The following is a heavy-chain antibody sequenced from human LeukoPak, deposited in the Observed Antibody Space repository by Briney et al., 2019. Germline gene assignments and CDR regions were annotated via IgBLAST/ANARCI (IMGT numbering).Heavy chain of an antibody. CDR1: GGSISSGGYY. J-gene: IGHJ4*02. V-gene: IGHV4-31*03. Sequence: SETLSLTCTVSGGSISSGGYYWSWIRQHPGKGLEWIGYIYYSGSTHYNPSLKSRVTISVDTSKNQFSLKLSSVTAADTAVYYCARDGGYSGYDWGYYFDYWGQGTLVTVSS. CDR2: IYYSGST. CDR3: ARDGGYSGYDWGYYFDY. D-gene: IGHD5-12*01.